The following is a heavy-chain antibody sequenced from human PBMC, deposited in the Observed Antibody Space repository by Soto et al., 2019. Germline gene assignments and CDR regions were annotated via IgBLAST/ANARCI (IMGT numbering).Heavy chain of an antibody. D-gene: IGHD1-26*01. CDR2: IYHSGST. J-gene: IGHJ4*02. Sequence: SETLSLTCAVSGGSISSGGYSWSWIRQPPGKGLEWIGYIYHSGSTYYNPSLKSRVTISVDRSKNQFSLKLSSVTAADTAVYYCARAVSGSHFFDYWGQGTLVTVSS. CDR3: ARAVSGSHFFDY. CDR1: GGSISSGGYS. V-gene: IGHV4-30-2*01.